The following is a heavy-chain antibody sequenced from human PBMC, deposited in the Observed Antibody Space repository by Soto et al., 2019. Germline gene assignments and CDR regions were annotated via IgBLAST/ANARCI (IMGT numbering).Heavy chain of an antibody. CDR1: GFTFSSYG. CDR3: AKDREGTMVRGVLDY. V-gene: IGHV3-30*18. D-gene: IGHD3-10*01. J-gene: IGHJ4*02. Sequence: GGSLRLSCAASGFTFSSYGMHWVRQAPGKGLEWVAVISYDGSNKYYADSVKGRFTISRDNSKNTLYLQMNSLRAEDTAVYYCAKDREGTMVRGVLDYWGQGTLVTVSS. CDR2: ISYDGSNK.